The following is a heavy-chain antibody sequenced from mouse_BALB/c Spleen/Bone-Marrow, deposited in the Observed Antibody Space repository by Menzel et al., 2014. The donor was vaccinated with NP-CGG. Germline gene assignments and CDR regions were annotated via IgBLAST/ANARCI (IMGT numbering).Heavy chain of an antibody. CDR3: ARYRLGTYFDY. V-gene: IGHV14-3*02. CDR2: VDPANGST. CDR1: GFNIKDTY. D-gene: IGHD2-14*01. J-gene: IGHJ2*01. Sequence: VQLKQSGAELVKPGASVKLSCTASGFNIKDTYMHWVKQRPEQGLEWIGRVDPANGSTKYDPKFQSKATITADTSSNTAYLQLSSLTSEDTAVYYCARYRLGTYFDYWGQGTTLTVSS.